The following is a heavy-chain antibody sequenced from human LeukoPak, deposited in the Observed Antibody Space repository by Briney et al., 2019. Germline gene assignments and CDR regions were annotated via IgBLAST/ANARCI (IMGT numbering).Heavy chain of an antibody. Sequence: GGSLRLSCAASGFTFSNYAMSWVRQAPGKGLEWVSAISSSGGNTYYADSVKGRFTISRDNSKNTLYLQMNSLRAEDTAVYYCAKDPYYYGSGSYFDYWGQGTLVTVSS. CDR1: GFTFSNYA. V-gene: IGHV3-23*01. D-gene: IGHD3-10*01. J-gene: IGHJ4*02. CDR2: ISSSGGNT. CDR3: AKDPYYYGSGSYFDY.